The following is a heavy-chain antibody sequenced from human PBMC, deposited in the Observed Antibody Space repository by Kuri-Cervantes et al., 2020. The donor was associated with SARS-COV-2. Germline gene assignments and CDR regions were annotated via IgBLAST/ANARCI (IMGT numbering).Heavy chain of an antibody. J-gene: IGHJ6*02. Sequence: GEALKISWAASGFTFRSYWMSWVRQAPGKGLEWVANIKQDGSEKYYVDSVKGRFTISRDNAKNSLYLQMNSLRAEDTAVYYCARDTGGTMVYYYYYYGMDVWGQGTTVTVSS. V-gene: IGHV3-7*01. CDR1: GFTFRSYW. D-gene: IGHD2-8*02. CDR3: ARDTGGTMVYYYYYYGMDV. CDR2: IKQDGSEK.